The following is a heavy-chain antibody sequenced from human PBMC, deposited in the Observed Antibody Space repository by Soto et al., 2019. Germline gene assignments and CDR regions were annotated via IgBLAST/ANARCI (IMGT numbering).Heavy chain of an antibody. CDR3: SKTGGIKEVLRNNWFDP. J-gene: IGHJ5*02. Sequence: GGSLRLSCAASGFAFSSYGIHWVRQAPGKGLEWVAIVWYDGSKTYYADSVKGRFTISRDNSKNALYLQMNSLRAEDTAVFFCSKTGGIKEVLRNNWFDPWGQGTLVTVSS. V-gene: IGHV3-33*06. CDR2: VWYDGSKT. CDR1: GFAFSSYG.